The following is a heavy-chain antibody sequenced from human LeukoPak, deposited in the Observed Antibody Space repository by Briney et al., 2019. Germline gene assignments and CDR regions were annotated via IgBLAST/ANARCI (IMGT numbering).Heavy chain of an antibody. D-gene: IGHD3-16*01. Sequence: PSETLSLTCAVSGYSLVKNYYWGWIRQPPGKGLEWIGRIYGTGSTSYNPSLMNRVSMSVDTSKNHFSLQLTSVTAADTAVYYCARYDSRGSASTRFDYWGQGILVTISS. CDR3: ARYDSRGSASTRFDY. J-gene: IGHJ4*02. V-gene: IGHV4-38-2*01. CDR2: IYGTGST. CDR1: GYSLVKNYY.